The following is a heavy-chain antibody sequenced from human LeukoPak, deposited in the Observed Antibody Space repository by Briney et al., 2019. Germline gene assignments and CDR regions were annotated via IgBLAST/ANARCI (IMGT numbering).Heavy chain of an antibody. CDR1: GFTFSSYG. D-gene: IGHD6-13*01. V-gene: IGHV3-33*01. CDR2: IWYDGSNK. CDR3: ARDYGSSLPYYFDY. Sequence: GSLRLSCAASGFTFSSYGMHWVRQAPGKGLEWVAVIWYDGSNKYYADSVKGRFTISRDNSKNTMYLQMNSLRAEDTAVYYCARDYGSSLPYYFDYWGQGTLVTVSS. J-gene: IGHJ4*02.